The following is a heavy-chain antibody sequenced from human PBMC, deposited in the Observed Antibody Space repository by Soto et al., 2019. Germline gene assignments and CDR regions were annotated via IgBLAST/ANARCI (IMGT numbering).Heavy chain of an antibody. Sequence: GGSLRLSCAASGFTFSSYAMSCVRQAPGKGLEWVSAISGSGGSTYYADSVKGRFTISRDNSKNTLYLQMNSLRAEDTAVYYCAKGPNSSSSRLGYYGMDAWGQGTTVTVSS. V-gene: IGHV3-23*01. CDR3: AKGPNSSSSRLGYYGMDA. CDR1: GFTFSSYA. D-gene: IGHD6-6*01. CDR2: ISGSGGST. J-gene: IGHJ6*02.